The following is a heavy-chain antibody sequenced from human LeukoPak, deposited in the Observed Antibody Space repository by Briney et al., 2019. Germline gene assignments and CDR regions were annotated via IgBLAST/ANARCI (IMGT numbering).Heavy chain of an antibody. J-gene: IGHJ4*02. CDR2: IIPILGIA. V-gene: IGHV1-69*02. Sequence: SVKVSCKASGGTFSSYTISWVRQAPGQGLEWMGRIIPILGIANYAQKSQGRVTFTAAKSKSPAYMELSSLRSEDTAVYYCASSPNQDGDSSYFDYWGQGTLVTVSS. D-gene: IGHD5-24*01. CDR1: GGTFSSYT. CDR3: ASSPNQDGDSSYFDY.